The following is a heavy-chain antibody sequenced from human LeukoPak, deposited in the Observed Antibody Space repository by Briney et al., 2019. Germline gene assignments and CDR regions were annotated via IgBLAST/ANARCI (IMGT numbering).Heavy chain of an antibody. J-gene: IGHJ4*02. CDR1: GFTFSSYG. Sequence: GGSLRLSCAASGFTFSSYGMHWVRQAPGKGLEWVAVIWYDGSNKYYADSVKGRFTISRDNSKNTLYLQMNSLRAEDTAVYYCARGGRYYDFWSGPSYFDYWGQGTLVTVSS. CDR3: ARGGRYYDFWSGPSYFDY. CDR2: IWYDGSNK. D-gene: IGHD3-3*01. V-gene: IGHV3-33*01.